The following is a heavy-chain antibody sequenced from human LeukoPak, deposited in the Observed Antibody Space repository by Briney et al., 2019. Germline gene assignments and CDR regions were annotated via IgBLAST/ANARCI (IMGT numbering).Heavy chain of an antibody. CDR1: GGSISSYY. CDR3: ARRAGFTIFGVVSSYYFDY. V-gene: IGHV4-59*08. CDR2: IYYSGST. D-gene: IGHD3-3*01. J-gene: IGHJ4*02. Sequence: SETLSLTCTVSGGSISSYYWSWIRQPPGKGLEWIGYIYYSGSTNYNPSLKSRVTISVDTSKNQFSLKLSSVTAADTAVYYCARRAGFTIFGVVSSYYFDYWGQGTLVTVSS.